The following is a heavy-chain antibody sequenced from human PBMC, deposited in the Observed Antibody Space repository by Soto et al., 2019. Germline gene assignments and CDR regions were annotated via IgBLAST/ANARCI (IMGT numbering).Heavy chain of an antibody. D-gene: IGHD4-17*01. CDR2: IYWDDDK. CDR1: GFSLSTSGVG. CDR3: AHTDHGDYGYYFDY. V-gene: IGHV2-5*02. J-gene: IGHJ4*02. Sequence: QITLKESGPTLVKPTQTLTLTCTFSGFSLSTSGVGVGWIRQPPGKALEWLALIYWDDDKRYSPSLKSRLTITKDTPKNQVVLTMTNMDPVDTATYYCAHTDHGDYGYYFDYWGQGTLVTVSS.